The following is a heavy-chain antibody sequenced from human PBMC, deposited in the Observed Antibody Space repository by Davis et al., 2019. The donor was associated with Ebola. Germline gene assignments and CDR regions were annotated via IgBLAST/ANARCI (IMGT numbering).Heavy chain of an antibody. Sequence: GESLKISCAASGFTFSSYSMNWVRQAPGKGLEWVSYISSSSITIYYADPVKGRFTISRDNAKNSLYLQMNSLRDEDTAVYYCARIMGIAAAPLLYYYYGMDVWGQGTTVTVSS. D-gene: IGHD6-13*01. CDR3: ARIMGIAAAPLLYYYYGMDV. J-gene: IGHJ6*02. CDR2: ISSSSITI. CDR1: GFTFSSYS. V-gene: IGHV3-48*02.